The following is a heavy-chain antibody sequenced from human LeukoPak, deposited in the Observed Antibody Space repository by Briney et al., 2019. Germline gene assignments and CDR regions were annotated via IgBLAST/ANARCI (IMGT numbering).Heavy chain of an antibody. CDR1: GFTFSDYD. V-gene: IGHV3-11*03. D-gene: IGHD6-6*01. Sequence: PGGSLRLSCAASGFTFSDYDMSWVRQAPGNGLEWVSYISSSSSYRNNADSVEGRFTISRDKAKNSLYLQMNSLRAEDTAVYYCARIEMGSSSYDLDYWGQGTLVTVSS. CDR2: ISSSSSYR. J-gene: IGHJ4*02. CDR3: ARIEMGSSSYDLDY.